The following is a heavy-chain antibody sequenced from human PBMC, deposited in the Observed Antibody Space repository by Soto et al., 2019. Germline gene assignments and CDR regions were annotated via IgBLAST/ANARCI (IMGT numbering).Heavy chain of an antibody. CDR3: ASVDSSSEPSSDWFDP. CDR1: GGSISSGGYS. CDR2: IYRSGST. J-gene: IGHJ5*02. V-gene: IGHV4-30-2*01. Sequence: SETLSLTCAASGGSISSGGYSWSWIRQPPGKGLEWIGYIYRSGSTYYNPSLKSRVIIPVDRSKNQFSLKLSSVTAADTAVHYCASVDSSSEPSSDWFDPWGQGTLVTVSS. D-gene: IGHD6-6*01.